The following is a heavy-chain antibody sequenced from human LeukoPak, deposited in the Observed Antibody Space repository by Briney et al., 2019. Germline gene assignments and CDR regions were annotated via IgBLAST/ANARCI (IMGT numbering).Heavy chain of an antibody. CDR1: GDSVSSNSVV. Sequence: SQTLSLTCAISGDSVSSNSVVWNWIRQSPSRGLEWLGRTYYRSKWYNDYAVSVKSRISINPDTSKNQFSLQLNSVTPEDTAVYYCARRSQADWGAFDIWGQGTMVTVSS. V-gene: IGHV6-1*01. CDR2: TYYRSKWYN. D-gene: IGHD3-16*01. J-gene: IGHJ3*02. CDR3: ARRSQADWGAFDI.